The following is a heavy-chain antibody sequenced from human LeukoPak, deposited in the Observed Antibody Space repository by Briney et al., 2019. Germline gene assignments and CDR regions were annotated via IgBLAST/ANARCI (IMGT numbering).Heavy chain of an antibody. CDR1: GYTFTSYG. CDR2: ISAYNGNT. Sequence: ASVKVSCKASGYTFTSYGISWVRQAPGQGLEWMGWISAYNGNTNYAQKLQGRVTMTTDTSTSTAYMELRSLRSDDTAVYYCARKGYCSGGSCYSGGGYYYYYYGMDVWSQGTTVTVSS. J-gene: IGHJ6*02. CDR3: ARKGYCSGGSCYSGGGYYYYYYGMDV. D-gene: IGHD2-15*01. V-gene: IGHV1-18*01.